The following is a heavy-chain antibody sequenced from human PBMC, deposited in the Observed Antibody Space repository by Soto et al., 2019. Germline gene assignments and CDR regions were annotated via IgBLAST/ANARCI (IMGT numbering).Heavy chain of an antibody. CDR2: IFYTGST. CDR3: ARNGGYNDNVHC. V-gene: IGHV4-59*08. D-gene: IGHD1-1*01. J-gene: IGHJ4*02. Sequence: QVQLQESGPGLVKTSETLSLTCTVSGQSIGSYYWSWIRQSPGKGPEWIGYIFYTGSTNYNPSLQTRATISIDTSKNHFSLLLPSLTAADTAVYYCARNGGYNDNVHCWGQATVVTVSS. CDR1: GQSIGSYY.